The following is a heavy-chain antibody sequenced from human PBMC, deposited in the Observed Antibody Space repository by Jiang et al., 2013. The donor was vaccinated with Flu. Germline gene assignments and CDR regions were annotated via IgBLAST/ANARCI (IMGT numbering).Heavy chain of an antibody. V-gene: IGHV4-39*01. CDR3: ARGYCSGGRCQGNNWLDP. D-gene: IGHD2-15*01. J-gene: IGHJ5*02. CDR2: IYYSGST. CDR1: GGSISSSSYY. Sequence: TVSGGSISSSSYYWGWIRQPPGKGLEWIGSIYYSGSTYYNPSLKSRVTISVDTSKNQFSLKLSSVTAADTAVYYCARGYCSGGRCQGNNWLDPWGQGTLVTVSS.